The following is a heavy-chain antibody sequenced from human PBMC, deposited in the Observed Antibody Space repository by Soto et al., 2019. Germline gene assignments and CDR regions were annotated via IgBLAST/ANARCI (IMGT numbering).Heavy chain of an antibody. CDR3: AGYYYHSSAYTDY. CDR2: IYPGDSDT. Sequence: GESLKISCKGSGYNFTNYWIGWVRQMPGKGLEWMGIIYPGDSDTRYSPSFQGQVTISADKSISTAYLQWSSLKASDTAIYYCAGYYYHSSAYTDYWGQGTLVTVSS. D-gene: IGHD3-22*01. V-gene: IGHV5-51*01. CDR1: GYNFTNYW. J-gene: IGHJ4*02.